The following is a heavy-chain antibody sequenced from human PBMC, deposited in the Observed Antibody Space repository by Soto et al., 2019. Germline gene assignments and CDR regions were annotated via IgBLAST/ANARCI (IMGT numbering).Heavy chain of an antibody. J-gene: IGHJ4*02. D-gene: IGHD4-17*01. Sequence: EVQLLESGGGLVQPGGSLRLSCAASGFTFSSFAMSWVRQAPGKGLEWVSAIRGSGGSTYYADSVKGRFTISRDNSKNTLYLQRHSLGDEDTEVYSCAKDVGDDYANYPDYWGQGTLVTVSS. CDR1: GFTFSSFA. V-gene: IGHV3-23*01. CDR3: AKDVGDDYANYPDY. CDR2: IRGSGGST.